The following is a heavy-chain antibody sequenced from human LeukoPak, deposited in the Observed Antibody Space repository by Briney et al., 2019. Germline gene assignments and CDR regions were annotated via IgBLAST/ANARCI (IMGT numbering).Heavy chain of an antibody. CDR3: ARGGEDGNVYYYQMDV. CDR1: GYTFTNYY. D-gene: IGHD4-23*01. Sequence: GASVKVSCQASGYTFTNYYMHWVRQAPGQGLEWLGIITPRGTSTSYAQKFQGRVSMTRDMSTSTLYMELSSLRSDDTAVYYCARGGEDGNVYYYQMDVWGKGTTVTVSS. V-gene: IGHV1-46*01. J-gene: IGHJ6*03. CDR2: ITPRGTST.